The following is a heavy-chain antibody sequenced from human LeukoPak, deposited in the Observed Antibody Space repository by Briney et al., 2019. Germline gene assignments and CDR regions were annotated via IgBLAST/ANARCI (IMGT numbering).Heavy chain of an antibody. J-gene: IGHJ6*03. CDR1: GFTFSNAW. Sequence: GGSLRLSCAASGFTFSNAWMSWVRQAPGKGLEWVANIKQDGSEKYYVDSVKGRFTISRDNAKNSLYLQMNSLRAEDTAVYYCANLDPYWGSYRYTPYYYYYMDVWGKGTTVTVSS. CDR2: IKQDGSEK. V-gene: IGHV3-7*01. D-gene: IGHD3-16*02. CDR3: ANLDPYWGSYRYTPYYYYYMDV.